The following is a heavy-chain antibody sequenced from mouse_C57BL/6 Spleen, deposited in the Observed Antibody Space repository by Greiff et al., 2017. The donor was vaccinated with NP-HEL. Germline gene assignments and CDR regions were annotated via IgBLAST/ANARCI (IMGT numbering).Heavy chain of an antibody. CDR3: ANDYGSSWLAY. J-gene: IGHJ3*01. CDR1: GYTFTSYW. D-gene: IGHD1-1*01. V-gene: IGHV1-74*01. Sequence: QVQLQQPGAELVKPGASVKVSCKASGYTFTSYWMHWVKQRPGQGLEWIGRIHPSDSDTNYNQKFKGKATLTVDKSSSTAYMQLSSLTSEDSAVYDCANDYGSSWLAYWGQGTLVTVSA. CDR2: IHPSDSDT.